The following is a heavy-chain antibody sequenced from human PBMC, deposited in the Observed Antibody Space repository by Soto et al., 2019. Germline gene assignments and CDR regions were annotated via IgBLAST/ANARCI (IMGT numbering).Heavy chain of an antibody. V-gene: IGHV3-30*18. CDR1: GSAFRTYG. D-gene: IGHD3-3*01. J-gene: IGHJ6*02. CDR2: ISYDGSDE. Sequence: GGSLRLSCAASGSAFRTYGMHWVRQAPGKGLEWVALISYDGSDEYYADSVKGRFTISRDNSKNTLYLQMNSLRAADTAVYYCAKVLPDDFWCGSPLVGMDVWGQGTTVTVSS. CDR3: AKVLPDDFWCGSPLVGMDV.